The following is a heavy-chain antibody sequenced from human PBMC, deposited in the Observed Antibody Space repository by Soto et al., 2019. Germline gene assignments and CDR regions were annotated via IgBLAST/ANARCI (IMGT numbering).Heavy chain of an antibody. CDR1: GGSISSYY. CDR3: ARDLGYDSSGYYFGTLGY. CDR2: IYYSGST. Sequence: SETLSLTCTVSGGSISSYYWSWIRQPPGKGLEWIGYIYYSGSTNYNPSLKSRVTISVDTSKNQFSLKLSSVTAADTALYYCARDLGYDSSGYYFGTLGYWGQGTLVTVSS. V-gene: IGHV4-59*01. D-gene: IGHD3-22*01. J-gene: IGHJ4*02.